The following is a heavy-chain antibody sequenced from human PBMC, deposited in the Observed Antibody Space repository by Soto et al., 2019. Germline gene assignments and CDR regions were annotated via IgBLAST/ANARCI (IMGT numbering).Heavy chain of an antibody. Sequence: PGGSLRLSCAASGFTFSSYIMNWVRQAPGKGLEWVSYISSSSSTIYYADSVKGRFTISRDNAKNSLYLQMNSLRDEDTAVYYCARVKESSSSWYSPYYYYGMDVWGQGTTVTVSS. CDR3: ARVKESSSSWYSPYYYYGMDV. CDR2: ISSSSSTI. V-gene: IGHV3-48*02. CDR1: GFTFSSYI. J-gene: IGHJ6*02. D-gene: IGHD6-13*01.